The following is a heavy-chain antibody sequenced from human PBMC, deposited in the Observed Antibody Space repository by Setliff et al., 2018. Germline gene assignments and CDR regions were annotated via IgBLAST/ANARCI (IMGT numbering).Heavy chain of an antibody. CDR3: ARDAYDSSGYYYYYYYGMDV. CDR1: GYSISSGYY. V-gene: IGHV4-38-2*02. CDR2: IYHSGST. J-gene: IGHJ6*02. D-gene: IGHD3-22*01. Sequence: SETLSLTCTVSGYSISSGYYWGWIRQPPGKGLEWIGSIYHSGSTYYNPSLKSRVTISVDTSKNQFSLKLSSVTAADTAVYYCARDAYDSSGYYYYYYYGMDVWGQETTVTVYS.